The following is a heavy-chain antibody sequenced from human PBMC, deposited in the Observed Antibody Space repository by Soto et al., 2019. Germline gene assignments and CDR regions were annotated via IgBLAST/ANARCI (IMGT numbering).Heavy chain of an antibody. J-gene: IGHJ6*02. CDR3: ARSLRTQGDFWSGYPPPVYYYYGMDV. V-gene: IGHV1-69*05. CDR1: GGTFSSYA. Sequence: ASVKVSCKASGGTFSSYAISWVRQAPGQGLEWMGGIIPIFGTANYAQKFQGRVKITTDKSTSTAYMELSSLRSEDTAVYYCARSLRTQGDFWSGYPPPVYYYYGMDVWGQGTTVTVSS. CDR2: IIPIFGTA. D-gene: IGHD3-3*01.